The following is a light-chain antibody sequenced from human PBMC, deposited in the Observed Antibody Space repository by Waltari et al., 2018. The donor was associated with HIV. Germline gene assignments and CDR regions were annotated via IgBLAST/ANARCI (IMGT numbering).Light chain of an antibody. J-gene: IGLJ3*02. CDR1: SSDVGGYNY. V-gene: IGLV2-14*01. Sequence: QPASVSGSPGQSITISCTGASSDVGGYNYVSWYQHHPGKAPKLIIYEVTNRPSGVSNRFSGSKSGNTASLTISGLQPEDEADYYCSSYSSTNTLGVFGGGTILTVL. CDR2: EVT. CDR3: SSYSSTNTLGV.